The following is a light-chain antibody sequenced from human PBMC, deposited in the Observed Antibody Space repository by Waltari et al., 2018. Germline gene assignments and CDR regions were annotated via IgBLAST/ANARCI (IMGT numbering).Light chain of an antibody. CDR2: DVN. V-gene: IGLV2-11*01. Sequence: QSALTQPPSVSGSPGQSVTLSCTGTSRDVGADYHVSWYQQPPGKAPKFIIYDVNKRASGVPDRFSGSKSGNTASLTISGLQTVDEADYYCSSYAGTPTYVVFGGGTRLTVL. CDR3: SSYAGTPTYVV. CDR1: SRDVGADYH. J-gene: IGLJ2*01.